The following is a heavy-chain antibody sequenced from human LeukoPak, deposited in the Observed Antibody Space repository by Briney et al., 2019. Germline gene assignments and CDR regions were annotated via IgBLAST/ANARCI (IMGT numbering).Heavy chain of an antibody. V-gene: IGHV3-21*01. CDR2: ITGGSNYI. J-gene: IGHJ4*02. CDR1: GFTFSSYT. D-gene: IGHD2-21*01. Sequence: PGGSLRLSCAASGFTFSSYTMHWVRQAPGKGLEWVSSITGGSNYIFYADSLKGRFTISRDNAKNSLSLQMNSLRADDTAVYYCAKKAAPVSAIRAGFDYWGQGTLVTVSS. CDR3: AKKAAPVSAIRAGFDY.